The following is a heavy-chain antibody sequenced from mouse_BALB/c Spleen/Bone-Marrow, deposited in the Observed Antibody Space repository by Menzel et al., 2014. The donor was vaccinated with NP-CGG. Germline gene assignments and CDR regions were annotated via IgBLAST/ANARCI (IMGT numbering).Heavy chain of an antibody. V-gene: IGHV1-7*01. D-gene: IGHD4-1*01. CDR1: GYTFTSYW. CDR2: INPSTGYT. Sequence: VQLQQSGAELAKPGASVKMSCKASGYTFTSYWMHWVKQRPGQGLEWIGDINPSTGYTEYNQKFKDKATLTADKSSSTAYMQLSSLTSEDSAVYYCATGYYFDYWGQGTTLTVSS. J-gene: IGHJ2*01. CDR3: ATGYYFDY.